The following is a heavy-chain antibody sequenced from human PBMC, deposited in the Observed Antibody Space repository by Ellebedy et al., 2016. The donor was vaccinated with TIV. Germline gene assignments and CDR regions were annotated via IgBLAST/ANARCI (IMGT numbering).Heavy chain of an antibody. V-gene: IGHV3-66*01. J-gene: IGHJ4*02. CDR3: ATPPGIAAY. D-gene: IGHD6-13*01. Sequence: GGSLRLSCAASGFTFSNAWMSWVRQAPGKGLEWVSILYRGGSTYYADSVKGRFSISRDNSKNTLYLQMNSLRAEDTAVYYCATPPGIAAYWGQGTLVTVSS. CDR1: GFTFSNAW. CDR2: LYRGGST.